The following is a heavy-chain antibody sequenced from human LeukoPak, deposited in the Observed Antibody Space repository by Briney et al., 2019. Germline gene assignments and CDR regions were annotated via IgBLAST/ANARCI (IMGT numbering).Heavy chain of an antibody. V-gene: IGHV3-9*01. CDR3: AKVKGLGGYYYEGRGAFDI. Sequence: GGSLRLSCAASGFTFDDYAMHWVRQAPGKGLEWVSGISWNSGSIGYADSVKGRFTISRDNAKNSLYLQMNSLRAEDTALYYCAKVKGLGGYYYEGRGAFDIWGQGTMVTVSS. CDR2: ISWNSGSI. J-gene: IGHJ3*02. CDR1: GFTFDDYA. D-gene: IGHD3-22*01.